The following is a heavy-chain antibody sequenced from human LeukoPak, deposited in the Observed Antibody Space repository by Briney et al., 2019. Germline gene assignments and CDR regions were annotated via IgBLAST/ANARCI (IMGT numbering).Heavy chain of an antibody. CDR2: IIPIFGTA. CDR1: GGTFSSYA. V-gene: IGHV1-69*13. Sequence: SVKVSCKASGGTFSSYAISWVRQAPGQGLEWMGGIIPIFGTANYAQKFQGRVTITADESTSTAYMELSSLRSEDTAVYYCARSPYRYFDWLARLGLYNWFDPWGQGTLVTVSS. D-gene: IGHD3-9*01. CDR3: ARSPYRYFDWLARLGLYNWFDP. J-gene: IGHJ5*02.